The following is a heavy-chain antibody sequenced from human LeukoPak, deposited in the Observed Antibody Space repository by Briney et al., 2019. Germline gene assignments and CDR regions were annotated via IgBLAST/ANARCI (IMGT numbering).Heavy chain of an antibody. Sequence: GGSLRLSCAASGFTFSSQWMGWVRQAPGKGLEWVSYISSSGSTIYYADSVKGRFTISRDNAKNSLYLQMNSLRAEDTAVYYCAGDPLVDSSGTDYWGQGTLVTVSS. CDR2: ISSSGSTI. J-gene: IGHJ4*02. CDR1: GFTFSSQW. V-gene: IGHV3-48*03. D-gene: IGHD6-19*01. CDR3: AGDPLVDSSGTDY.